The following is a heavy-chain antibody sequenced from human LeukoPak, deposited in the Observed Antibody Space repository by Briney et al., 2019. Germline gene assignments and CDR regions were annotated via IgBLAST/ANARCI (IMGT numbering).Heavy chain of an antibody. V-gene: IGHV1-69*05. J-gene: IGHJ3*02. CDR3: ARSNIVVVPAADHPYAFDI. CDR2: IIPIFGTA. CDR1: GGTFSSYA. D-gene: IGHD2-2*01. Sequence: ASVKVSCKASGGTFSSYAISWVRQAPGQGLEWMGGIIPIFGTANYAQKFQGRVTITTDESTSTAYMELRSLRSDDTAVYYCARSNIVVVPAADHPYAFDIWGQGTMVTVSS.